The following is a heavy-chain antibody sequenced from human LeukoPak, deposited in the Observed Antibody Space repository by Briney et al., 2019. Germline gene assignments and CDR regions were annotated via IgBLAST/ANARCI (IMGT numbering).Heavy chain of an antibody. D-gene: IGHD3-3*01. CDR3: ARNPPNYDFWSGYWY. CDR1: GFTVSSNY. CDR2: IYSGGST. J-gene: IGHJ4*02. V-gene: IGHV3-66*02. Sequence: RRSLRLSCAASGFTVSSNYMSWVRQAPGKGLEWVSVIYSGGSTYYADSVKGRFTISRDNSKNTLYLQMNSLRAEDTAVYYCARNPPNYDFWSGYWYWGQGTLVTVSS.